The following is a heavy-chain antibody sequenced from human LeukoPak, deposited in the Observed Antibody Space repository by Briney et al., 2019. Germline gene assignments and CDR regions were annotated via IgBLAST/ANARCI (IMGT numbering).Heavy chain of an antibody. CDR3: ARCQRTVVAATLDY. CDR1: GGSISSGGYY. J-gene: IGHJ4*02. Sequence: SETLSLTCTVSGGSISSGGYYWSWIRQHPGKGLEWIGYIYHSGSTYYNPSLKSRVTISVDTSKNQFSLKLSSVTAADTAVYYCARCQRTVVAATLDYWGQGTLVTVSS. CDR2: IYHSGST. V-gene: IGHV4-31*03. D-gene: IGHD2-15*01.